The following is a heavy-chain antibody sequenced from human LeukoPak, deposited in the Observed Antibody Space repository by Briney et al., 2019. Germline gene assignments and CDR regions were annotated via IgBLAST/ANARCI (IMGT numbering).Heavy chain of an antibody. J-gene: IGHJ4*02. V-gene: IGHV3-7*01. D-gene: IGHD1-26*01. CDR2: IKQDGSEK. Sequence: PGGSLRLSCAASGFTFSSYWMSWVRQAPGKGLEWVANIKQDGSEKYYVDSVKGRFTISRDNAKNSLYLQMNSLRAEDTAVYYRARDSYSWEPDFDYWGQGTLVTVSS. CDR1: GFTFSSYW. CDR3: ARDSYSWEPDFDY.